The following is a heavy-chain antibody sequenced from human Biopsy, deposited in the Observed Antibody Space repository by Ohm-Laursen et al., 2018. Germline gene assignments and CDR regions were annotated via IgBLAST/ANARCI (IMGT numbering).Heavy chain of an antibody. CDR2: VYYTGST. Sequence: SETLSLTWTVSGDSISSYYWSWIRQPPGKGLEWIGYVYYTGSTDYNPSLQSRVTISVDTSKNRFSLRLRSVTPADTAIYCARDRGYYSDRTVPGYFDLWGRGTLVTVSS. CDR3: ARDRGYYSDRTVPGYFDL. D-gene: IGHD3-22*01. V-gene: IGHV4-59*01. CDR1: GDSISSYY. J-gene: IGHJ2*01.